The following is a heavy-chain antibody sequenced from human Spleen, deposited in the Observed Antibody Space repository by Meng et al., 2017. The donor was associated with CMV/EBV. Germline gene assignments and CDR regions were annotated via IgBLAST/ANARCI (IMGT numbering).Heavy chain of an antibody. CDR3: ARDRLLGRIVVVPAAIDYYYGMDV. CDR1: GFTFSSYS. CDR2: ISSSSSYI. V-gene: IGHV3-21*01. D-gene: IGHD2-2*01. J-gene: IGHJ6*02. Sequence: GGSLRLSCAASGFTFSSYSMNWVRQAPGKGLEWVSSISSSSSYIYYADSVKGRFTISRDNAKNSLYLQMNSLRAEDTAVYYCARDRLLGRIVVVPAAIDYYYGMDVWGLGTTVTVSS.